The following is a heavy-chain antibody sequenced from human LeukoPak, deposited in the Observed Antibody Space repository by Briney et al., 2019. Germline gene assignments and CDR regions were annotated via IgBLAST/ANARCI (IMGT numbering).Heavy chain of an antibody. CDR2: ISGSGGST. Sequence: GGSLRLSCAASGFTFSSYAMSWVRQAPGKGLEWVSAISGSGGSTYYADSVKGRFTISRDNSKNTLYLQMNSLRAEDTAVYYCAKDIMRAAARPNPFDYWGQGTLVTVSS. CDR3: AKDIMRAAARPNPFDY. D-gene: IGHD6-13*01. V-gene: IGHV3-23*01. CDR1: GFTFSSYA. J-gene: IGHJ4*02.